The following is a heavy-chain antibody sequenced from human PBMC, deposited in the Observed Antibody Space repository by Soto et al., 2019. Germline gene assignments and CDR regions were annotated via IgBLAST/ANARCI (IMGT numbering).Heavy chain of an antibody. CDR1: GGTFSSYA. CDR3: ASGQDTDTLADYYYGRDV. D-gene: IGHD5-18*01. V-gene: IGHV1-69*01. J-gene: IGHJ6*02. CDR2: IIPIFGTA. Sequence: QVQLVQSGAEVKKPGSSVKVSCKASGGTFSSYAISWVRQAPGQGLEWMGGIIPIFGTANYAQKFQGRVTITADESTSTAYMELRSLRAEDTAVYYCASGQDTDTLADYYYGRDVWGQGTTVTVSS.